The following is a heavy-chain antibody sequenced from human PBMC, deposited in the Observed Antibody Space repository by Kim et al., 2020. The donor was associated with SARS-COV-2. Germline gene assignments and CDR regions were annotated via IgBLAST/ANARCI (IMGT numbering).Heavy chain of an antibody. CDR3: ARVGSSSSWYGGRYFDY. Sequence: LKSRVTISVDTSKNKFSLKLSSVTAADTAVYYCARVGSSSSWYGGRYFDYWGQGTLVTVSS. V-gene: IGHV4-34*01. D-gene: IGHD6-13*01. J-gene: IGHJ4*02.